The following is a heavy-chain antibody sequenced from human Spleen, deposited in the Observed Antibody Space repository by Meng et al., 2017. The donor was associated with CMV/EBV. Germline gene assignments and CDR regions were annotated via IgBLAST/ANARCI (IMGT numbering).Heavy chain of an antibody. J-gene: IGHJ4*02. V-gene: IGHV4-39*07. CDR2: IYYSGST. CDR3: ARLPPMTTVTPSQYYFDY. Sequence: ISSRRYYWGWTRKPPGRGLEWIGSIYYSGSTNYNPSIKSRVTISVDTSKNQFSLKLSSVTAADTAVYYCARLPPMTTVTPSQYYFDYWGQGTLVTVSS. CDR1: ISSRRYY. D-gene: IGHD4-17*01.